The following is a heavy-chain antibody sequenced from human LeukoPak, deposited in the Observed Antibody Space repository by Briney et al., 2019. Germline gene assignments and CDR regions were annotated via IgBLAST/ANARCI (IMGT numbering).Heavy chain of an antibody. CDR3: ATQRGSYLWGTDFDY. CDR2: INPNSGGT. J-gene: IGHJ4*02. CDR1: GYTFTGYY. V-gene: IGHV1-2*02. D-gene: IGHD3-16*01. Sequence: ASVKVSCKASGYTFTGYYMHWVRQAPGQGLEWMGWINPNSGGTNCAQKFQGRVTMTRDTSISTAYMELSRLRSDDTAVYYCATQRGSYLWGTDFDYWGQGTLVTVS.